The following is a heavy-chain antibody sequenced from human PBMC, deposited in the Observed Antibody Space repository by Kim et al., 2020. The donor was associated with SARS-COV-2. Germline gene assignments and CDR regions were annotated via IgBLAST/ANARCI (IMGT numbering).Heavy chain of an antibody. V-gene: IGHV3-48*03. CDR3: ARGRGAVYDGYFVY. D-gene: IGHD3-22*01. J-gene: IGHJ4*02. CDR1: GFTFSNYE. CDR2: ISSRSVTI. Sequence: GGSLRLSCAASGFTFSNYEMNWVRQAPGKGLEWVAYISSRSVTIYYADSVKGRFTISRDNAKNSLYLQMSSLRAEDTAVYYCARGRGAVYDGYFVYWGQGTLVTVSS.